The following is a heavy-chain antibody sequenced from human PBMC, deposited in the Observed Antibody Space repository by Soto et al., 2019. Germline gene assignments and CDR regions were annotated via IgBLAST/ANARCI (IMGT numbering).Heavy chain of an antibody. D-gene: IGHD3-10*01. CDR1: GGSISSYY. CDR2: IYYSGST. V-gene: IGHV4-59*01. J-gene: IGHJ5*02. CDR3: ARDRDYYGSGSSNWFDP. Sequence: QVQLQESGPGLVKPSETLSLTCTVSGGSISSYYWSWIRQPPGKGLEWIGYIYYSGSTNYNPSLKSRVTISVDTSKRQFSLKLSSVTAADTAVYYCARDRDYYGSGSSNWFDPWGQGTLVTVSS.